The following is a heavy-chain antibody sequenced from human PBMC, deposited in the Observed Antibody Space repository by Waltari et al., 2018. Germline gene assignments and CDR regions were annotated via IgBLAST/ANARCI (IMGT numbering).Heavy chain of an antibody. D-gene: IGHD3-10*01. V-gene: IGHV4-59*08. Sequence: QVQLQESGPGLVKPSETLSLTCTVSGGSISSYYWSWIRPPPGKGLEWVGCIFSSGSTSYTPSHRRRVTISVDTSKNQFSLRLSSVTAADTAVYYCARHHGVRFGEFDPWGQGTQVTVSS. CDR1: GGSISSYY. CDR3: ARHHGVRFGEFDP. J-gene: IGHJ5*02. CDR2: IFSSGST.